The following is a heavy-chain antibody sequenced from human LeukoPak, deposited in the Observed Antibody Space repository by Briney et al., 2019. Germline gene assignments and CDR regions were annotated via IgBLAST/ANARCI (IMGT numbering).Heavy chain of an antibody. CDR2: ISSSSSYI. V-gene: IGHV3-21*01. Sequence: GGSLRLSCAASGFTFSSHSMNWVRQAPGKGLEWVSSISSSSSYIYYADSVKGRFTISRDNAKNSLYLQMNSLRAEDTAVYYCARDQTTVTSPFAYWGQGTLAPSPQ. CDR3: ARDQTTVTSPFAY. D-gene: IGHD4-17*01. J-gene: IGHJ4*02. CDR1: GFTFSSHS.